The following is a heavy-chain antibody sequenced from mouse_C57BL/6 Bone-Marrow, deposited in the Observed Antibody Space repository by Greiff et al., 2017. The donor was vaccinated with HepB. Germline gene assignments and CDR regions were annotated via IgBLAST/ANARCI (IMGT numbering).Heavy chain of an antibody. CDR2: IYPGDGDT. Sequence: QVHVKQSGAELVKPGASVKISCKASGYAFSSYWMNWVKQRPGKGLEWIGQIYPGDGDTNYNGKFKGKAKLTADKSSSTAYMQLSSLTSEDSAVYFCARSYYDYDEFSHWYIDVWGTGTTVTVSS. CDR1: GYAFSSYW. CDR3: ARSYYDYDEFSHWYIDV. V-gene: IGHV1-80*01. J-gene: IGHJ1*03. D-gene: IGHD2-4*01.